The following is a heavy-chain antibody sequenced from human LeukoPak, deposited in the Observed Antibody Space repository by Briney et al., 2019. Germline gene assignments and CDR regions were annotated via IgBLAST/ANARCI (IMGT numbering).Heavy chain of an antibody. CDR1: GYTFTSYY. CDR3: AREGRTIFGVVNWFDP. J-gene: IGHJ5*02. CDR2: INPSGGST. Sequence: ASVKVSCKASGYTFTSYYMHWVRQAPGQGLEWMGIINPSGGSTSYAQKFQGRVTMTRDMSTSTVYMELSSLRSEDTAVYYCAREGRTIFGVVNWFDPWGQGTLVTVSS. D-gene: IGHD3-3*01. V-gene: IGHV1-46*01.